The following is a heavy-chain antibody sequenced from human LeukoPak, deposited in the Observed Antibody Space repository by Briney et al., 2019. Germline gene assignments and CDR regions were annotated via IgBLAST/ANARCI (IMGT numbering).Heavy chain of an antibody. J-gene: IGHJ4*02. V-gene: IGHV4-34*01. Sequence: SETLSLTCAVYGGSFSGYYWSWIRQPPGKGLEWIGEINHSGSTNYNPSLKSRVTISVDTSKIQFSLKLSSVTAEETAVYYCARLQGYYYGSGSSFWFDYWGQGTLVTVSS. CDR1: GGSFSGYY. D-gene: IGHD3-10*01. CDR3: ARLQGYYYGSGSSFWFDY. CDR2: INHSGST.